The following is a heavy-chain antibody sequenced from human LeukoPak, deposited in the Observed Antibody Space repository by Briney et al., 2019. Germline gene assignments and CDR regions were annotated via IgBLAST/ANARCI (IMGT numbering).Heavy chain of an antibody. J-gene: IGHJ4*02. CDR1: GYTFSGYY. D-gene: IGHD5-12*01. CDR2: INPNSGAT. Sequence: ASAKFSCKASGYTFSGYYIHWVRQAPGQGLEWMGWINPNSGATNNAQKFQGRVTVNRDRSISTVYMHLNKLRSDDTAVYYCARSGITTIPNFDYWGQGSLVTVSS. CDR3: ARSGITTIPNFDY. V-gene: IGHV1-2*02.